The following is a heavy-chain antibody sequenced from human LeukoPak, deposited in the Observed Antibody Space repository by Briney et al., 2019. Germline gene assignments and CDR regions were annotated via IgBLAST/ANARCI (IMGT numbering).Heavy chain of an antibody. J-gene: IGHJ6*02. CDR2: INPNSGGT. CDR1: GYTFTGYY. V-gene: IGHV1-2*02. CDR3: ARGPPIRARIAVAGTPYYYYYGMDV. Sequence: ASVKVSCKASGYTFTGYYMHWVRQAPGQGLEWMGWINPNSGGTNYAQKFQGRVTMTRDTSISTAYMELSRLRSDDTAVYYCARGPPIRARIAVAGTPYYYYYGMDVWGQGTTVTVSS. D-gene: IGHD6-19*01.